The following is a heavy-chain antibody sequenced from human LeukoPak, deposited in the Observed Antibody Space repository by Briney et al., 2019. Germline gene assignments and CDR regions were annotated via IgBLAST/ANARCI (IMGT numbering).Heavy chain of an antibody. D-gene: IGHD2-2*01. CDR2: ISYDGSNK. CDR1: GFTFSTYG. J-gene: IGHJ5*02. CDR3: AKSGYQLLAGNWFDP. Sequence: GKSLRLSCAASGFTFSTYGMHWVRQAPGKGLEWVAVISYDGSNKNYADSMKGRFTISRDNSRNTLDLQMNSLRPEDTAVYYCAKSGYQLLAGNWFDPWDQGTLVTVSS. V-gene: IGHV3-30*18.